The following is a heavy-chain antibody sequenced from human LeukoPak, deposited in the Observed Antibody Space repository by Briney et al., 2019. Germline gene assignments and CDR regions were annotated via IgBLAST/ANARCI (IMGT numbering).Heavy chain of an antibody. Sequence: GRSLRLSCAASGFTFDDYAMHWVRQAPGKGLEWVSGISWNSGSIVYADSVKGRFTISRDNAKNSLYLQMNSLRAEDMALYYCAKSPCGGDCYSFDYWGQGTLVTVSS. CDR3: AKSPCGGDCYSFDY. J-gene: IGHJ4*02. CDR2: ISWNSGSI. V-gene: IGHV3-9*03. CDR1: GFTFDDYA. D-gene: IGHD2-21*02.